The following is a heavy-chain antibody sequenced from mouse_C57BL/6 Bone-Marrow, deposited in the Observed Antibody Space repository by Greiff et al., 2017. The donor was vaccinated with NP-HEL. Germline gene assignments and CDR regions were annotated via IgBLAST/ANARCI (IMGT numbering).Heavy chain of an antibody. Sequence: EVKVVESGGGLVQPGESLKLSCESNEYEFPSHDMSWVRKTPEKRLELVAAINSDGGSTYYPDTMERRFIISRDNTKKTLYLQMSSLRSEDTALYYCASPITTVVATVGRYYFDYWGQGTTLTVSS. J-gene: IGHJ2*01. CDR3: ASPITTVVATVGRYYFDY. V-gene: IGHV5-2*01. D-gene: IGHD1-1*01. CDR1: EYEFPSHD. CDR2: INSDGGST.